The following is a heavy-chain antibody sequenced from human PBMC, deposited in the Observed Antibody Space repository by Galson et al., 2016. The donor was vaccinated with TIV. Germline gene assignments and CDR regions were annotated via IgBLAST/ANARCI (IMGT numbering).Heavy chain of an antibody. J-gene: IGHJ6*02. V-gene: IGHV3-11*01. D-gene: IGHD1-26*01. CDR3: ARYSGRFYALDV. CDR1: GFTLSDCY. CDR2: INYGGSPK. Sequence: SLRLSCAASGFTLSDCYMTWIRQAPGQGLEWLSFINYGGSPKYDADSMKGRLTTSRDIAKNSIYLDMSSLRAGDTAGYYCARYSGRFYALDVWGQGTTVTVSS.